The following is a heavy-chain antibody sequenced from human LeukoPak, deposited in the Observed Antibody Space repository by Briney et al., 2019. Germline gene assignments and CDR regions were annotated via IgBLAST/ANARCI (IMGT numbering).Heavy chain of an antibody. CDR3: AKDTGTGQYYGMDV. J-gene: IGHJ6*02. V-gene: IGHV3-23*01. D-gene: IGHD1-1*01. Sequence: GGSLRLSCAASGFTFSSYAMSWVRQAPGKGLEWVSCTSSSGGNTFYADSMKGRFTISRDNAKNSLYLQMNSLRAEDTALYYCAKDTGTGQYYGMDVWGQGTTVTVSS. CDR1: GFTFSSYA. CDR2: TSSSGGNT.